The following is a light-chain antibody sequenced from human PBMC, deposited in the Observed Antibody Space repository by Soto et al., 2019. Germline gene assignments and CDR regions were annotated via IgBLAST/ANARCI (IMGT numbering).Light chain of an antibody. Sequence: DIQMTQSTSTLSASVGARVTITHSASQSISSWLAWYLQKPGKAPKLLIYAASSLQSGVPSRFSGSGSGTDFTLTISSLQAEDFATYYCQQANSFPITFGQGTRLEIK. J-gene: IGKJ5*01. CDR3: QQANSFPIT. CDR2: AAS. V-gene: IGKV1-12*01. CDR1: QSISSW.